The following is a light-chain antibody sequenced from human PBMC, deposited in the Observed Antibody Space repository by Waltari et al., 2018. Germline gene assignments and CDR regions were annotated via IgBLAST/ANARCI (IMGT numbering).Light chain of an antibody. J-gene: IGKJ2*01. V-gene: IGKV3-15*01. Sequence: EILMTQSPASLSVCPGERATLSCRASQSLNTNLAWYQQKPGQAPRLLVYGASTRATGVPARFSGSGSGTEFTLTISSLQSEDAGVYYCQQYNNWPTSYTFGQGTKLEIK. CDR1: QSLNTN. CDR2: GAS. CDR3: QQYNNWPTSYT.